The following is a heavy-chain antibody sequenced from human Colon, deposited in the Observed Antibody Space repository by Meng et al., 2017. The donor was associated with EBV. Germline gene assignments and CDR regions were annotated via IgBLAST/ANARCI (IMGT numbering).Heavy chain of an antibody. CDR2: IYYIGGT. D-gene: IGHD3-10*01. CDR1: CDPGGTGRYS. J-gene: IGHJ5*02. Sequence: PGFVKPSAPLHRTCTVSCDPGGTGRYSWRWIRQPPGKGLEWIAYIYYIGGTNYNPSLNSQPTISLDTSKNQFSLSLRSVTAADTAVYYCARVSGRSFDPWGQGTLVTVSS. CDR3: ARVSGRSFDP. V-gene: IGHV4-61*01.